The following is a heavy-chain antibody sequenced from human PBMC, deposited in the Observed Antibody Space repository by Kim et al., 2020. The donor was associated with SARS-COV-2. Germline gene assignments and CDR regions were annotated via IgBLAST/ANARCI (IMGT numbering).Heavy chain of an antibody. CDR2: ISAYNGNT. V-gene: IGHV1-18*01. CDR1: GYTFTSYG. J-gene: IGHJ6*02. CDR3: ARDLTIVRGVISSYYDGMDV. Sequence: ASVKVSCKASGYTFTSYGTSWVRQAPGQGPEWMGWISAYNGNTHYAQKLQGRVTMTTDTSTSTAYMELRSLRTDDTAVYYCARDLTIVRGVISSYYDGMDVWGQGTTVTVSS. D-gene: IGHD3-10*01.